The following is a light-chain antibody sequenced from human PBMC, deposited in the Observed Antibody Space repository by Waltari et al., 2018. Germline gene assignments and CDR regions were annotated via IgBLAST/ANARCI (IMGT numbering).Light chain of an antibody. Sequence: SYELTKPPSVSVSTGQTARLACSGDALPKQNAYWYQQKPGQAPVLVIYKDSETPSRIPERLSGSSYGTTVTLTISGVQAEDEADYYCQSADSSGTYVFGTGTKVTLL. CDR3: QSADSSGTYV. V-gene: IGLV3-25*03. J-gene: IGLJ1*01. CDR1: ALPKQN. CDR2: KDS.